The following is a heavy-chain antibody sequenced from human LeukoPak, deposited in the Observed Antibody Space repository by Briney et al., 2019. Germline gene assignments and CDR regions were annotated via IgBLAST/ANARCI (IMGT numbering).Heavy chain of an antibody. CDR1: GGSITSSSYY. V-gene: IGHV4-39*01. D-gene: IGHD3-10*01. CDR3: ARHIGSYYGSGSADY. Sequence: PSETLSLTCTVSGGSITSSSYYWGWIRQPPGKGLEWIGIIHYSGSTYDNPSLRSRVTISVDTSKNQFSLKLSSVTAADTAVYYCARHIGSYYGSGSADYWGRGTLVTVFS. CDR2: IHYSGST. J-gene: IGHJ4*02.